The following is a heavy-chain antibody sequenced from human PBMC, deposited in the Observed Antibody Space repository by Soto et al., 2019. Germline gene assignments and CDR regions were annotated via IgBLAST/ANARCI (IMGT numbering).Heavy chain of an antibody. Sequence: ASVKVSCKASGYTFTGYYMHWVRQAPGQGLEWMGWINPNSSGTNYAQKFQGWVTMTRDTSISTAYMELSRLRSDDTAVYYCARDSVPYGDYYYYGMDVWGQGTTVTVSS. D-gene: IGHD3-10*01. V-gene: IGHV1-2*04. J-gene: IGHJ6*02. CDR2: INPNSSGT. CDR1: GYTFTGYY. CDR3: ARDSVPYGDYYYYGMDV.